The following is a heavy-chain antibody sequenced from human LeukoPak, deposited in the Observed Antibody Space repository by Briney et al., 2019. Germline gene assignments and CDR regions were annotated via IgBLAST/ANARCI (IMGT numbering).Heavy chain of an antibody. J-gene: IGHJ6*03. Sequence: SETLSLTCTVSGVSSSTDNFYWGWIRQPPGKGLEWIGTFYYSGTTYYNPSLKSRLTISVDTSKNQFSLKLSSVTAADTSVYYCARHRESDFGYYYYMDVWGKGTTVTVSS. CDR3: ARHRESDFGYYYYMDV. V-gene: IGHV4-39*01. CDR2: FYYSGTT. CDR1: GVSSSTDNFY. D-gene: IGHD4-17*01.